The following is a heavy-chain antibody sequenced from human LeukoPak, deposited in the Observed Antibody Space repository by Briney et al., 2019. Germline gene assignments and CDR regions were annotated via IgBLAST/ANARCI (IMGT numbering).Heavy chain of an antibody. V-gene: IGHV3-30*18. Sequence: GGSLRLSCAASGFTFSSYAMSWVRQAPGKGLEWVAVISYDGSNKYYADSVKGRFTISRDNSKNTLYLQMNSLRAEDTAVYYCAKDRCSSTSCHYYGMDVWGQGTTVTVSS. CDR3: AKDRCSSTSCHYYGMDV. CDR2: ISYDGSNK. D-gene: IGHD2-2*01. J-gene: IGHJ6*02. CDR1: GFTFSSYA.